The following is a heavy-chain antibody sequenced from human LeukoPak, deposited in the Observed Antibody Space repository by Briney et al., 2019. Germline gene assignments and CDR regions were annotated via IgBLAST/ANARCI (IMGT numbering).Heavy chain of an antibody. V-gene: IGHV3-7*01. CDR1: GFIFSNCW. CDR3: ATYSTRNAREFQS. CDR2: IKTDASEK. J-gene: IGHJ1*01. Sequence: GGSLRLSWETSGFIFSNCWMTWVRQAPGKGLEWVANIKTDASEKYYADSVRGRFTISRDNAKMSLYLQMNSLRVEDTAVYYCATYSTRNAREFQSWGQGTLVTVSS. D-gene: IGHD4-11*01.